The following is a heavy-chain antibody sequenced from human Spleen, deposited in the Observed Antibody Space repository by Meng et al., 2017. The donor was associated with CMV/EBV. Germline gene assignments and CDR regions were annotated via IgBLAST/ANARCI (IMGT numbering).Heavy chain of an antibody. CDR1: GDSVTSTTFY. CDR2: ISYSGST. Sequence: SETLSLTCTVSGDSVTSTTFYWSWIRQPPGKGLEWIGYISYSGSTNYNPSLKSRVTISGDTSKNQFSLKLSSVTAADTAVYYCARDARYMITFGGVTVDYWGQGTLVTVSS. D-gene: IGHD3-16*01. V-gene: IGHV4-61*01. CDR3: ARDARYMITFGGVTVDY. J-gene: IGHJ4*02.